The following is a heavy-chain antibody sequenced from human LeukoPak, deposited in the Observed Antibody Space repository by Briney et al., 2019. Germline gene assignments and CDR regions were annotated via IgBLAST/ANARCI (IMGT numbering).Heavy chain of an antibody. CDR2: IYYSGST. V-gene: IGHV4-39*07. Sequence: SETLSLTCTVSGGSISSSSYYWGWIRQPPGKGLEWIGSIYYSGSTYYNPSLKSRVTMSVDTPKNQFSLELSSVTAADTAVYYCVGGTYYGGDYWGQGTLVTVSS. CDR1: GGSISSSSYY. D-gene: IGHD1-26*01. J-gene: IGHJ4*02. CDR3: VGGTYYGGDY.